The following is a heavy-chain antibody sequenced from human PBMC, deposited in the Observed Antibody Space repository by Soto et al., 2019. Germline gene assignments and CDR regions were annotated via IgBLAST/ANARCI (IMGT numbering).Heavy chain of an antibody. D-gene: IGHD3-16*01. Sequence: PSETLSLTCTVSGGSISSGDYYWSWIRQPPGKGLEWIGYIYNSETPYYNPPLKSRVSISADTSKNQFSLKLSSATAADTAVYYCARDGGAFAEGPWGQGTLVTVSS. CDR3: ARDGGAFAEGP. V-gene: IGHV4-30-4*01. CDR2: IYNSETP. J-gene: IGHJ5*02. CDR1: GGSISSGDYY.